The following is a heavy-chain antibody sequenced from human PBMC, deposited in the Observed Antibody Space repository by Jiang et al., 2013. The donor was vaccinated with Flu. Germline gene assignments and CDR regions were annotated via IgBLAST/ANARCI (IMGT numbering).Heavy chain of an antibody. D-gene: IGHD1-26*01. CDR1: GYTFTRFA. CDR2: INPVNGDT. V-gene: IGHV1-3*01. Sequence: SGAEVKKPGASVKVSCKASGYTFTRFAVHCVRQAPGQRLEWMGWINPVNGDTKYSQKFQGRVTITRDTPASTAYMELGSLKSEDTAVYYCARAGGGSSLDLWGQGTLVTVSS. CDR3: ARAGGGSSLDL. J-gene: IGHJ5*02.